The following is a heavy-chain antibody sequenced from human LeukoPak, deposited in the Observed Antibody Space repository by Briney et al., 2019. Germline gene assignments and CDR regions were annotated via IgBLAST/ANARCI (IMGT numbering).Heavy chain of an antibody. J-gene: IGHJ3*02. CDR1: GFTFSSSA. Sequence: GGSLRLSCAASGFTFSSSAMSWVRQAPGKGLEWVSGISGSGVTTYYADSVKGRFTISRDISKNTLYLQMNSLRAEDTAVCYCAKAMHYYDSSGYYYAFDIWGQGTMVTVSS. D-gene: IGHD3-22*01. CDR3: AKAMHYYDSSGYYYAFDI. CDR2: ISGSGVTT. V-gene: IGHV3-23*01.